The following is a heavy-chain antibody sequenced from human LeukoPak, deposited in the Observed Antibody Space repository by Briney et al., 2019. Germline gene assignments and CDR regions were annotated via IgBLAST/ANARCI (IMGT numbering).Heavy chain of an antibody. V-gene: IGHV4-34*01. CDR1: GGSFSGYY. CDR3: ASYYYYYGMGV. CDR2: INHSGST. J-gene: IGHJ6*02. Sequence: SETLSLTCAVYGGSFSGYYWSWIRQPPGKGLEWIGEINHSGSTNYNPSLKSRVTISVDTSKNQFSLKLSSVTAADTAAYYCASYYYYYGMGVWGQGTTVTVSS.